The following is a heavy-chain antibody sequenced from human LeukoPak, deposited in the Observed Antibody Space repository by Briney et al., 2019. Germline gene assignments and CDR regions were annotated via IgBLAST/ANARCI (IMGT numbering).Heavy chain of an antibody. CDR1: ASGSITNA. CDR2: IWHDASHT. CDR3: AREIFGSGSYPDY. J-gene: IGHJ4*02. Sequence: GGSRRPSCAPSASGSITNAMHWARQPPAKGLDWVALIWHDASHTFSTDSVQGRFTISRDNSKNTVYLQMNSLGGEDTAVYYCAREIFGSGSYPDYWGQGTLVTVSS. D-gene: IGHD3-10*01. V-gene: IGHV3-33*01.